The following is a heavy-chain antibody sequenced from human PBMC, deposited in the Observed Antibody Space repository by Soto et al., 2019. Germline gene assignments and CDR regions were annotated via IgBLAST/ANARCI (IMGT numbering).Heavy chain of an antibody. J-gene: IGHJ4*02. CDR3: ARPGNPSDFWSGYFPEYYFDY. V-gene: IGHV1-69*13. Sequence: ASVKVSCKASGGTFSSYAISWVRQAPGQGLEWMGGIIPIFGTANYAQKFQGRVTITADESTSTAYMELSSLRSEDTAVYYCARPGNPSDFWSGYFPEYYFDYWGQGTLVTAPQ. CDR2: IIPIFGTA. D-gene: IGHD3-3*01. CDR1: GGTFSSYA.